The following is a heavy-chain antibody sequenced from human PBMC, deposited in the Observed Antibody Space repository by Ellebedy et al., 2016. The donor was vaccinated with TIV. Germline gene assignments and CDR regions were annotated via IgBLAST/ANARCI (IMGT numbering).Heavy chain of an antibody. CDR1: AFSFTGSA. CDR3: TSIAY. D-gene: IGHD3-16*01. V-gene: IGHV3-73*01. J-gene: IGHJ4*02. Sequence: GESLKISCAASAFSFTGSAMHWVRQAPGKGLEWVGRIRSKTNNYVTEYGASVKGRVTISRDDSKKTVYLQMNNLRTDETAVYYCTSIAYWGQGTLLTVSS. CDR2: IRSKTNNYVT.